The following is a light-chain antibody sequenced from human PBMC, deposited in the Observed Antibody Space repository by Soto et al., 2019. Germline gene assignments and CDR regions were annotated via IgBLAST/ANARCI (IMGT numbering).Light chain of an antibody. CDR3: QQYANSQFT. V-gene: IGKV3-20*01. CDR1: QSVSSNY. CDR2: GDS. J-gene: IGKJ2*01. Sequence: IVLTQSPGTLPLSPGERATLSCRASQSVSSNYLVWYQQKPGQAPRPLIYGDSSRATGIPDRFSGSGSRTDFTLTISRLEPEDFAVFYCQQYANSQFTFGQGTKLEIK.